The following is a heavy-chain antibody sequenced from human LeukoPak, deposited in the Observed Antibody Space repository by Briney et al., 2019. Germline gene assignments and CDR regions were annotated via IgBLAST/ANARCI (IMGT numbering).Heavy chain of an antibody. Sequence: GGSLRLSCAASGFTFSSNAMGWVRQAPGKGLEWVSAITASAASTYYADSVKGRFTISRDNSKNTLYLQMNSLRTEDTAIYYCAKDRRGPAAGTWYFESWGQGNLVTVSS. CDR2: ITASAAST. CDR3: AKDRRGPAAGTWYFES. CDR1: GFTFSSNA. V-gene: IGHV3-23*01. D-gene: IGHD6-13*01. J-gene: IGHJ4*02.